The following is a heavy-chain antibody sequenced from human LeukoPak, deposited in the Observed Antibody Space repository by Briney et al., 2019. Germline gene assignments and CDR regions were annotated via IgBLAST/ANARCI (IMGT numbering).Heavy chain of an antibody. CDR3: ARVRLSPSGYFNWFNP. V-gene: IGHV1-18*01. Sequence: GASVKVSCKVSGYTLTELSMHWVRQAPGQGLEWMGWISAYNGNTNYAQKLQGRVTMTTDTSTSTAYMELRSLRSDDTAVYYCARVRLSPSGYFNWFNPWGQGTLVTVSS. CDR1: GYTLTELS. CDR2: ISAYNGNT. J-gene: IGHJ5*02. D-gene: IGHD5-12*01.